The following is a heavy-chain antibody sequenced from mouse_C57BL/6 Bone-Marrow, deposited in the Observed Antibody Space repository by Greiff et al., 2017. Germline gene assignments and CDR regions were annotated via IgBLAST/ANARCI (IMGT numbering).Heavy chain of an antibody. CDR3: ARDYADAMDY. Sequence: QVQLQQSGAELVMPGASVKLSCKASGYTFTSYWMHWVKQRPGQGLEWIGEIDPSDSYTNYNQKFKGKSTLTVDKSSSTAYMQLSSLTSEDSAVYYGARDYADAMDYWGQGTSVTVSS. CDR1: GYTFTSYW. J-gene: IGHJ4*01. V-gene: IGHV1-69*01. D-gene: IGHD1-1*01. CDR2: IDPSDSYT.